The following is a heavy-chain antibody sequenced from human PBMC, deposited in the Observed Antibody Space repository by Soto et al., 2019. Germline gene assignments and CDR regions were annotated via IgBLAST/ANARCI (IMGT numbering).Heavy chain of an antibody. V-gene: IGHV3-72*01. Sequence: PGGSLRLSCAGSGFTLSGHYIDWVRQAPGKGLEWVGRSRDKPQGYSTAYAASVKGRFTTSRDESKNSAYLQMNSLKTEDTAVYYCVRATYFSDSSGYTRCLDYWGRGTLVTVSS. J-gene: IGHJ4*02. CDR3: VRATYFSDSSGYTRCLDY. D-gene: IGHD3-22*01. CDR1: GFTLSGHY. CDR2: SRDKPQGYST.